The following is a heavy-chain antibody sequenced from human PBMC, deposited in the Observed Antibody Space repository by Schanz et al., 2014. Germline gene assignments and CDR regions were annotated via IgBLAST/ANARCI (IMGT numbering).Heavy chain of an antibody. Sequence: EVQLLESGGGLVQPGGSLKLSCAASGLIFSNYVMSWVRQAPGKGLEWVSTIGTSGGTNYAESVKGRFTISRDNSKNTLYLQMNSLRAEDTAVYYCARAGYGADNWFDPWGQGTLVTVSS. CDR2: IGTSGGT. CDR3: ARAGYGADNWFDP. V-gene: IGHV3-23*01. CDR1: GLIFSNYV. D-gene: IGHD5-18*01. J-gene: IGHJ5*02.